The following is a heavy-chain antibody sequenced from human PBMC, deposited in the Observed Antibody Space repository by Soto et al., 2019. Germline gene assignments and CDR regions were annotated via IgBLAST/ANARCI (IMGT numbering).Heavy chain of an antibody. Sequence: GASVKVSCKASGYTFTAYAMHWVRQAPGQRLEWMGWINAGNGNTKYSQKFQGRVTITRDTSASTAYMELSSLRSEDTAVYYCASCSVGSCADYYYYGMDVWGQGSTVTGSS. V-gene: IGHV1-3*01. CDR3: ASCSVGSCADYYYYGMDV. CDR1: GYTFTAYA. J-gene: IGHJ6*02. CDR2: INAGNGNT. D-gene: IGHD2-15*01.